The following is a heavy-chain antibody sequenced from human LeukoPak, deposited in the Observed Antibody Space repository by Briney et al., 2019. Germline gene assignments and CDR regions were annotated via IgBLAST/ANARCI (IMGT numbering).Heavy chain of an antibody. CDR1: GFTFSNAW. CDR2: IKSKTDGGTT. J-gene: IGHJ5*02. CDR3: TTDYGGNPNNWFDP. Sequence: GSLRLSCAASGFTFSNAWMSWVRQAPGKGLEWVGRIKSKTDGGTTDYAAPVKGRFTISRDDSKNTLYLQMNSLKTEDTAVYYCTTDYGGNPNNWFDPWGQGTLVTVSS. D-gene: IGHD4-23*01. V-gene: IGHV3-15*01.